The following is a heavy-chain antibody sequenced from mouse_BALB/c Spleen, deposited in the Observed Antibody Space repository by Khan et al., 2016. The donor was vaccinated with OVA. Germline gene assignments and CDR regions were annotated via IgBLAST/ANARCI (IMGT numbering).Heavy chain of an antibody. Sequence: QVQLKQSGAELVRPGVSVKISCKGSGYTFTDYAMHWVKQSQAKSLEWIGVISTYYGDVDYSQKFKGKATMTVDRSSTAYMELARLTSEDSAIYYCARGGKFAYWGQGTLVTVSA. CDR3: ARGGKFAY. J-gene: IGHJ3*01. CDR1: GYTFTDYA. V-gene: IGHV1S137*01. CDR2: ISTYYGDV. D-gene: IGHD1-1*02.